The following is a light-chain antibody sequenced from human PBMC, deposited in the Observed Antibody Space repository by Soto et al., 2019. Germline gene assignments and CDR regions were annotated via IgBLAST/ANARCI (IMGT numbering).Light chain of an antibody. CDR3: QQYENYWT. Sequence: DIQMTQSPPTLSASVGDRVTITCRASQPISSWLAWYHQTPGKAPKLLIYDASNLESGAPSRFSGSGSGTEFTLTISSLQPEDFGIYYCQQYENYWTFGQGTKVDI. J-gene: IGKJ1*01. V-gene: IGKV1-5*01. CDR2: DAS. CDR1: QPISSW.